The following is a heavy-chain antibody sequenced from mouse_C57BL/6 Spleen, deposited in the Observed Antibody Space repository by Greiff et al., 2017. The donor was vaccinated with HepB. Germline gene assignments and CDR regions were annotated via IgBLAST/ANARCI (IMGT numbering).Heavy chain of an antibody. Sequence: VQLQQSGPELVKPGASVKISCKASGYAFSSSWMNWVKQRPGKGLEWIGRIYPGDGDTNYNGKFKGKATLTADKSSSTAYMQLSSLTSEDSAVYFCARGGALLYYFDYWGQGTTLTVSS. CDR1: GYAFSSSW. J-gene: IGHJ2*01. CDR2: IYPGDGDT. V-gene: IGHV1-82*01. CDR3: ARGGALLYYFDY. D-gene: IGHD3-1*01.